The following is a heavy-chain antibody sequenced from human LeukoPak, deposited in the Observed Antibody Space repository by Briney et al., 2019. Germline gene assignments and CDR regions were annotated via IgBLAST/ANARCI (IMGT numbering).Heavy chain of an antibody. D-gene: IGHD3-10*01. CDR1: GFTFSSSW. CDR3: VREVLYYYGAERLFWFDP. Sequence: GGSLRLSCAASGFTFSSSWMSWVRQASGKGLEWVANIKQDGSEKYYVDSVKGRFTISRDNAKKSMYLTMNSLRVEDTAVYYCVREVLYYYGAERLFWFDPWGQGTLVTVSS. V-gene: IGHV3-7*01. CDR2: IKQDGSEK. J-gene: IGHJ5*02.